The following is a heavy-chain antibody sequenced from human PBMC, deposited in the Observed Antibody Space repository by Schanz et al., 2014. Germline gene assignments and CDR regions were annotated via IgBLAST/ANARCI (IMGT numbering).Heavy chain of an antibody. V-gene: IGHV3-23*01. D-gene: IGHD6-13*01. J-gene: IGHJ4*02. CDR2: FDAHDGRA. CDR1: GFSFGNYG. CDR3: ARDGEAAAGCDY. Sequence: EVQLLESGGGLVQPGGSLRLSCEASGFSFGNYGMSWVRQAPGKGLEWVSGFDAHDGRAYYADSAKGRFTISRDNSKSTLYVEMNSLRVEDTAVYYCARDGEAAAGCDYWGQGTLVTVSS.